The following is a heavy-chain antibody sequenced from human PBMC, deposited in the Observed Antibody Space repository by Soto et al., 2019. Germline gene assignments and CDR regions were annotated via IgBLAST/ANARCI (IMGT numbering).Heavy chain of an antibody. Sequence: EVQLLESGGGLVQPGGSLRLSCAASGFTFSSYAMSWVRQAPGKGLEWVSAISGSGGSTYYADSVKGRFTISRDNSKSTLYLRMNSLSAEDTAVYYCARDLHYDILTVHDAFDIWGQGTMVTVSS. D-gene: IGHD3-9*01. CDR2: ISGSGGST. CDR3: ARDLHYDILTVHDAFDI. V-gene: IGHV3-23*01. J-gene: IGHJ3*02. CDR1: GFTFSSYA.